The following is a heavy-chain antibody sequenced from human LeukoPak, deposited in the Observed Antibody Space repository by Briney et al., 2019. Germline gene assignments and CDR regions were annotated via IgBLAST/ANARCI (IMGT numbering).Heavy chain of an antibody. V-gene: IGHV1-18*01. J-gene: IGHJ5*02. CDR2: ISAYNGKT. Sequence: ASVKVSCKASGYTFTSYGISWVRQAPGQGLEWMGWISAYNGKTNYAQKLQGRVTMTTDTSTSTAYMELRSLRSDDTAVYYCARDRLYSYGHSLNSGPHSSFDPWGQGTLVTVSS. CDR1: GYTFTSYG. CDR3: ARDRLYSYGHSLNSGPHSSFDP. D-gene: IGHD5-18*01.